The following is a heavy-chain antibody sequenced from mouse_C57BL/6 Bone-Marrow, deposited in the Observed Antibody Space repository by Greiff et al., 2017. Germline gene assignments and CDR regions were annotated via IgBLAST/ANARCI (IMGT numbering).Heavy chain of an antibody. D-gene: IGHD4-1*01. V-gene: IGHV1-54*01. CDR1: GYAFTTYL. J-gene: IGHJ3*01. CDR2: FNPGRGGT. CDR3: ARAKNWDSWFAY. Sequence: QVQLQQSGAELVRPGTSVKVSCKASGYAFTTYLIEWLKQRPGQGLEWIGVFNPGRGGTNYNEEFKGKATLTAEKSSSTAYLQLSRLTSEDSAVFFCARAKNWDSWFAYWGQVTLVTVSA.